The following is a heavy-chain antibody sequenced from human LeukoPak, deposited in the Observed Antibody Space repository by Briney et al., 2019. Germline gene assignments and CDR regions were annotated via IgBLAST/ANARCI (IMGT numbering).Heavy chain of an antibody. CDR3: AKSGDGYRFDY. Sequence: GGSLRLSCAASGFTFSSYEMNWVRQAPGKGLEWVAFIRHDGSKKYYADSVKGRFTTSRDNSKNTLDLQMNSLRPEDTAVYYCAKSGDGYRFDYWGQGTLVTVSS. D-gene: IGHD5-24*01. J-gene: IGHJ4*02. CDR2: IRHDGSKK. CDR1: GFTFSSYE. V-gene: IGHV3-30*02.